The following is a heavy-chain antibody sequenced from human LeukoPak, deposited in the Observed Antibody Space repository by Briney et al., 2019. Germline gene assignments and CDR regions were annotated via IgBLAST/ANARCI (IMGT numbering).Heavy chain of an antibody. CDR1: GGSISSSSYY. V-gene: IGHV4-39*01. Sequence: SETLSLTCTVSGGSISSSSYYWGWIRQPPGKGLEWIGSIYYSGSTYYNPSLKIRVTISVDTSKNQFSLKLSSVTAADTAVYYCATQSSSSSPYFDYWGQGTLVTVSS. CDR3: ATQSSSSSPYFDY. CDR2: IYYSGST. D-gene: IGHD6-6*01. J-gene: IGHJ4*02.